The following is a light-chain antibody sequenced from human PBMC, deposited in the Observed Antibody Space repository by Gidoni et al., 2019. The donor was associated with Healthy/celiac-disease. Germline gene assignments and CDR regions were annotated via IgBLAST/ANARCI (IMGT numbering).Light chain of an antibody. CDR1: QSVSSY. CDR2: DAS. CDR3: QQRSNWPPSLT. J-gene: IGKJ4*01. Sequence: EVVLIQSPATLSLSPGERATLSCRASQSVSSYLAWYQQKPGQAPRLLIYDASNRATGIPARFSGSVSGTDFTLTISSLEPEDFAVYYCQQRSNWPPSLTFGGGTKVEIK. V-gene: IGKV3-11*01.